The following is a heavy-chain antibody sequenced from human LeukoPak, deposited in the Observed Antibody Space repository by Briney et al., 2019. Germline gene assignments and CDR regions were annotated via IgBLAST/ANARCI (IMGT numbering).Heavy chain of an antibody. J-gene: IGHJ2*01. V-gene: IGHV4-59*08. CDR3: AITTVTTIYFYFDL. CDR1: GGSISSYY. Sequence: SETLSVTCTVSGGSISSYYWSWIRQPPGKGLEWIGHIDYSGITNYDPSLQSRVTISVDTSKNQFSLKLSSVSATDTAVYYCAITTVTTIYFYFDLWGRGTLVTVSS. D-gene: IGHD4-17*01. CDR2: IDYSGIT.